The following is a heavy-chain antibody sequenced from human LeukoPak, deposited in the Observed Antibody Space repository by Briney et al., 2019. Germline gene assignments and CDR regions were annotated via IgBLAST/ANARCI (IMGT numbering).Heavy chain of an antibody. V-gene: IGHV4-34*01. CDR3: ARGSNLYGINY. D-gene: IGHD4-17*01. CDR1: GGSFSGYY. CDR2: INHSGST. Sequence: SETLSLTCAVYGGSFSGYYWSWFRQPPGKGLEWIGEINHSGSTNYNPSLKSRVTISVDTSKNQFSLKLSSVTAADTAVYYCARGSNLYGINYWGQGTLVTVSS. J-gene: IGHJ4*02.